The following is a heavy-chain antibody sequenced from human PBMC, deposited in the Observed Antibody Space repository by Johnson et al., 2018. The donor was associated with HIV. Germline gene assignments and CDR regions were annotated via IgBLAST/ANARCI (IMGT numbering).Heavy chain of an antibody. Sequence: VQLVESGGGLVKPGGSLRLSCAASGFTFSNYAMHWVRQAPGKGLEWVSRINSDGSSTSYADSVKGRFTISRDNAKNTLYLQMNSLRAEDTAVYYCARAPHDAFDVWGQGTMVTVSS. CDR2: INSDGSST. V-gene: IGHV3-74*02. J-gene: IGHJ3*01. CDR3: ARAPHDAFDV. CDR1: GFTFSNYA.